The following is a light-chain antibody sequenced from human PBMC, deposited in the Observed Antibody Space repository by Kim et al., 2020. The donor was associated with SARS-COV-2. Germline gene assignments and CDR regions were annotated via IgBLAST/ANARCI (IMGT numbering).Light chain of an antibody. Sequence: PGERATLSCGASQSVRSNYLAWYQQKPGQAPRLLIYGASSRATGIPDRFSGSGSGTDFTLTIIRLEPEDFAVYYCQQYGSSPWTFAQGTKVDIK. J-gene: IGKJ1*01. CDR3: QQYGSSPWT. V-gene: IGKV3-20*01. CDR1: QSVRSNY. CDR2: GAS.